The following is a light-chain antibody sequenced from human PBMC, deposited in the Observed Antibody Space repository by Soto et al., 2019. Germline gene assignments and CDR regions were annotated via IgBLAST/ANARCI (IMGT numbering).Light chain of an antibody. CDR1: QSVGIY. CDR3: QQRDIWPPLT. CDR2: DAT. J-gene: IGKJ4*01. V-gene: IGKV3-11*01. Sequence: VLTQSPGTLSLSPGETATLFCKASQSVGIYLGGFQQKPGQAPRVLIYDATNRAGGVPDRFSGSGSGTDFTLPISSLEAEDSAVYYCQQRDIWPPLTFGGGTKLEIK.